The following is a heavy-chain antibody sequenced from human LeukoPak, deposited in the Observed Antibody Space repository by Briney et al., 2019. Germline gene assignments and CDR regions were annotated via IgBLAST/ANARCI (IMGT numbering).Heavy chain of an antibody. D-gene: IGHD3-10*01. J-gene: IGHJ5*02. V-gene: IGHV3-49*03. CDR2: IRSKAYGGTT. CDR1: GFTFGDYA. Sequence: GGSLRLSCTASGFTFGDYAMSWFRQAPGKGPEWVGFIRSKAYGGTTEYAASVKGRFTISRDDSKSIAYLQMNSLKTEDTAVYYCTRAIPMVRGVRWFDPWGQGTLVTVSS. CDR3: TRAIPMVRGVRWFDP.